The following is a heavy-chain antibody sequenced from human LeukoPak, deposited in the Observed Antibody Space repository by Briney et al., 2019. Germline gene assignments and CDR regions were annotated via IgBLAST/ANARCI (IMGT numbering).Heavy chain of an antibody. CDR3: SRRPRGYLVYHFDY. J-gene: IGHJ4*02. V-gene: IGHV4-39*01. CDR1: GGSISSSSYY. Sequence: KPSETLSLTCTVSGGSISSSSYYWGWIRQPPGKGLEWIGSIYYSGSTYYSPSLKSRVTISVDASKNQFSLKLSSVTAADTALYYCSRRPRGYLVYHFDYWGQGTLVTVSS. CDR2: IYYSGST. D-gene: IGHD3-22*01.